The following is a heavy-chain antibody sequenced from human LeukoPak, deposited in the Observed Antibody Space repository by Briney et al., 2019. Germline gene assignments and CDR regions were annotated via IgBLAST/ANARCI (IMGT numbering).Heavy chain of an antibody. Sequence: PGGSLRLSCAASGFTFSSYAMHWVRQAPGKGLEWVAAISCDGSNKYYADSVKGRFTISRDNSKNTLYLQMNSLRAEDTAVYYCTTVTAYYYDSSGYYYGGRSRFDYWGQGTLVTVSS. CDR3: TTVTAYYYDSSGYYYGGRSRFDY. CDR2: ISCDGSNK. V-gene: IGHV3-30*04. CDR1: GFTFSSYA. D-gene: IGHD3-22*01. J-gene: IGHJ4*02.